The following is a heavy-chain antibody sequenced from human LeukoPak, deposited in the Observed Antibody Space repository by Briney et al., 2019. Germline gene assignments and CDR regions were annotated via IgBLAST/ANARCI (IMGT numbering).Heavy chain of an antibody. V-gene: IGHV4-59*12. CDR1: GGSISSYY. CDR2: IYYSGST. J-gene: IGHJ5*02. Sequence: SETLSLTCTVSGGSISSYYWSWIRQPPGKGLEWIGYIYYSGSTNYNPSLKSRVTISVDTSKNQFSLKLSSVTAADTAVYYCARGATGYSYGPNWFDPWGQGTLVTVSS. D-gene: IGHD5-18*01. CDR3: ARGATGYSYGPNWFDP.